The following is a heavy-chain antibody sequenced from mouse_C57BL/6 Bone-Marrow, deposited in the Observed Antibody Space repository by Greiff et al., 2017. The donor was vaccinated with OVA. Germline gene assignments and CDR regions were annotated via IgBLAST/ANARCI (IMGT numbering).Heavy chain of an antibody. D-gene: IGHD1-1*01. V-gene: IGHV1-9*01. CDR3: ARQDYYGSSFYYFDY. CDR1: GYTFTGYW. Sequence: QVQLKQSGAELMKPGASVKLSCKATGYTFTGYWIEWVKQRPGHGLEWIGEILPGSGSTNYNEKFKGKATFTADTSSNTAYMQLSSLTSEDSAIYYCARQDYYGSSFYYFDYWGQGTTLTVSS. J-gene: IGHJ2*01. CDR2: ILPGSGST.